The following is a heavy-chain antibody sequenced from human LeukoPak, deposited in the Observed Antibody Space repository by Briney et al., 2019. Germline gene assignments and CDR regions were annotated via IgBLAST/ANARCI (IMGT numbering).Heavy chain of an antibody. D-gene: IGHD3-10*01. CDR3: TTDTFGARDS. V-gene: IGHV3-74*01. CDR1: GYTFSRYW. J-gene: IGHJ4*02. CDR2: INEDGSST. Sequence: GGSLRLSCAASGYTFSRYWMHWVRQGPGKGLVWVSRINEDGSSTSYAESVRGRFTISRDNAKNTLYLQMNSLRAEEPAVYYCTTDTFGARDSWGQGTLVTVPS.